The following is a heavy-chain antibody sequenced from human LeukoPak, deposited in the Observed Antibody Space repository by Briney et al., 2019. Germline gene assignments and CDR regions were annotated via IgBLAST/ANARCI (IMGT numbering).Heavy chain of an antibody. D-gene: IGHD1-26*01. CDR1: GFTFSSYA. CDR3: AKLSGSYYLPLDY. V-gene: IGHV3-23*01. Sequence: GGSLRLSCAASGFTFSSYAMSWVRQAPGKGLEWVSVISGSGDSTYYADSVKGRFTISRDNSKNTLNLQMNSSRVEDTAVYYCAKLSGSYYLPLDYWGQGTLVTVSS. J-gene: IGHJ4*02. CDR2: ISGSGDST.